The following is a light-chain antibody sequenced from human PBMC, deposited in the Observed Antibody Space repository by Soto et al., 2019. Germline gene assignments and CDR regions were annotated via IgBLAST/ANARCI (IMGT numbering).Light chain of an antibody. J-gene: IGKJ4*01. CDR1: QSVDSN. CDR3: QQYDNWPLT. Sequence: EIVMTQSPATLSVSPGERATLSCRASQSVDSNLAWYQQKPGQAPRLLIFGASTRATGIPARFSGSGSGTDFTLTISRPQSEDFGVFFCQQYDNWPLTFGGGTKVDIK. CDR2: GAS. V-gene: IGKV3D-15*01.